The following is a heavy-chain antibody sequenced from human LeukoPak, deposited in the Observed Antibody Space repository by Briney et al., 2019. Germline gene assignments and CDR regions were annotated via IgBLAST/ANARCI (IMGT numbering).Heavy chain of an antibody. V-gene: IGHV4-59*01. D-gene: IGHD2-21*02. J-gene: IGHJ5*02. CDR1: GGSISSYY. CDR2: IYYSGSA. Sequence: SETLSLTCTVSGGSISSYYWSWIRQPPGKGLEWIGYIYYSGSANYNPSLKSRVTISVDTSKNQFSLKLSSVTAADTAVYYCAGGDPNWFDPWGQGTLVTVSS. CDR3: AGGDPNWFDP.